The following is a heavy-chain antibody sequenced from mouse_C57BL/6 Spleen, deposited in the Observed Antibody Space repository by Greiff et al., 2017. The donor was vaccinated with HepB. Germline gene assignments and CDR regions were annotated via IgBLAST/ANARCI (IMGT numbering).Heavy chain of an antibody. CDR3: ARWELGRRCYFDV. Sequence: VQLQQSGAELVRPGTSVKLSCKASGYTFTSYWMHWVKQRPGQGLEWIGVIDPSDSYTNYNQKFKGKATLTVDTSSSTAYMQLSSLTSEDSAVYYCARWELGRRCYFDVWGTGTTVTVSS. D-gene: IGHD4-1*01. CDR1: GYTFTSYW. CDR2: IDPSDSYT. V-gene: IGHV1-59*01. J-gene: IGHJ1*03.